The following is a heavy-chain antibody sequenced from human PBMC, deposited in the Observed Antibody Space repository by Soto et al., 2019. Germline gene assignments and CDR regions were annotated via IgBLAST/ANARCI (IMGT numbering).Heavy chain of an antibody. Sequence: GGSLRLSCAASGFTFSSYSMNWVRQAPGKGLEWASSISSSSSYIYYADSVKGRFTISRDNAKNSLYLQMNSLRAEDTAVYYCARGTHSSGWYANWGQGTLVTVSS. J-gene: IGHJ4*02. CDR2: ISSSSSYI. D-gene: IGHD6-19*01. CDR3: ARGTHSSGWYAN. V-gene: IGHV3-21*01. CDR1: GFTFSSYS.